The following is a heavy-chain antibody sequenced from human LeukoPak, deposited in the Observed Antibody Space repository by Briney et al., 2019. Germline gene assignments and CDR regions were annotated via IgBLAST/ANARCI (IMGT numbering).Heavy chain of an antibody. CDR3: ARDNSVRDEAWWFNP. Sequence: SSETLSLTCAVYGGSFSGYYWSWLRQPPGKGLEWIGEINHSGRTNYNPSLKSRVTISVDTSKNQFSLKLSSVTAADTAVYYCARDNSVRDEAWWFNPWGRGTLVTVSS. CDR1: GGSFSGYY. D-gene: IGHD5-24*01. CDR2: INHSGRT. V-gene: IGHV4-34*01. J-gene: IGHJ5*02.